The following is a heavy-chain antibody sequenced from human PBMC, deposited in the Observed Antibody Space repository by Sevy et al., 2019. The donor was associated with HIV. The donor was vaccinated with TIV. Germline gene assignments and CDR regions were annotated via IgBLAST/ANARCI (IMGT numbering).Heavy chain of an antibody. CDR3: ARIGGSYAFDY. V-gene: IGHV3-48*03. J-gene: IGHJ4*02. CDR1: GFTFSSYE. CDR2: ISSSGSTI. Sequence: GGSLRLSCAASGFTFSSYEMNWVRQAPGKGLEWVSYISSSGSTIYYADSVKGRFTISRDNAKNSLYLQMNSLRAEDTAVYYCARIGGSYAFDYWGQGTLVTVSS. D-gene: IGHD1-26*01.